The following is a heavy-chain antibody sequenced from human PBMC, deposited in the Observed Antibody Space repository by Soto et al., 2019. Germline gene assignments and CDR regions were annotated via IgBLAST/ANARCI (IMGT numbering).Heavy chain of an antibody. D-gene: IGHD5-18*01. CDR2: INAGNGNT. J-gene: IGHJ6*02. V-gene: IGHV1-3*01. Sequence: GASVKVSCKASGYTFTSYAMHWVRQAPGQRLEWMGWINAGNGNTKYAQKFQGWVTMTRDTSISTAYMELSRLRSDDTAVYYCARDPGNTAMAQDYYYYYGMDVWGQGTTVTVSS. CDR1: GYTFTSYA. CDR3: ARDPGNTAMAQDYYYYYGMDV.